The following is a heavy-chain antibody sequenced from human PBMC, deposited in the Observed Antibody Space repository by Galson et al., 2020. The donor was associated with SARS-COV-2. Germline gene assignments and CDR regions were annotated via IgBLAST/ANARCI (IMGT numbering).Heavy chain of an antibody. Sequence: ASETLSLTCTVSGGSISSYYWSWIRQPPGKGLEWIGYIYYSGSTNYNPSLKSRVTISVDTSKNQFSLKLSSVTAADTAVYYCARALYYYDSSGYGINWFDPWG. D-gene: IGHD3-22*01. V-gene: IGHV4-59*01. CDR3: ARALYYYDSSGYGINWFDP. CDR1: GGSISSYY. CDR2: IYYSGST. J-gene: IGHJ5*02.